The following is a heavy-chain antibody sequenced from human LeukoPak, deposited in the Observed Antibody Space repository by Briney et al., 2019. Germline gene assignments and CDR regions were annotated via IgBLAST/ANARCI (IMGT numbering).Heavy chain of an antibody. V-gene: IGHV3-23*01. Sequence: GGSLRLXCAASGFTFSSYAMSGVRQAPGKGLEWVSAISGSGGSTYYAESVKGRFTISRDNSKNTLYLQMNSLRAEDTAVYYCAKEYYDILTGYYQMYNWFDPWGQGTLVTVSS. CDR3: AKEYYDILTGYYQMYNWFDP. J-gene: IGHJ5*02. CDR2: ISGSGGST. D-gene: IGHD3-9*01. CDR1: GFTFSSYA.